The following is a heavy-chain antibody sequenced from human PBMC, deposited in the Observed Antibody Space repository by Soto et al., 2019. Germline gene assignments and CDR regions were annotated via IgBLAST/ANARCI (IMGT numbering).Heavy chain of an antibody. CDR1: GYSVSSSSAA. J-gene: IGHJ6*02. D-gene: IGHD3-16*01. CDR2: TYYRSKWIH. CDR3: AGVVWFSGMDV. Sequence: SQTLSLTCDISGYSVSSSSAAWNWIRQSPSRGLEWLGRTYYRSKWIHEYTASMESRININPDTSKNQISLHIYSVTPEDTAEYYCAGVVWFSGMDVWGQGTPVIVSS. V-gene: IGHV6-1*01.